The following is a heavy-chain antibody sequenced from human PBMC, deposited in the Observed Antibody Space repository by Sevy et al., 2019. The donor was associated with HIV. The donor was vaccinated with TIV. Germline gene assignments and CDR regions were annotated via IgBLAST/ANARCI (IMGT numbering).Heavy chain of an antibody. J-gene: IGHJ5*02. CDR3: SRDRDGSQSYAADH. V-gene: IGHV3-49*03. D-gene: IGHD3-10*01. CDR1: GFSFDNYV. Sequence: GGSLRLSCSASGFSFDNYVMNWFRQAPGKGLEWVGFIRSKLYGGTKEYAASVKGRFTISRDDSTSIDYLQMNSLKTEHSGVYYGSRDRDGSQSYAADHWGQGTLVTVSS. CDR2: IRSKLYGGTK.